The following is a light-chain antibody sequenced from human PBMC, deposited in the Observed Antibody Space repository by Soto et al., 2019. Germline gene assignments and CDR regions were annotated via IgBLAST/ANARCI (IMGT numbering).Light chain of an antibody. CDR2: DTS. Sequence: EMVVTQSPATLSVSPGERVTLSCRASQSVSSSLAWYQQRPGQAPRLLIYDTSTRAAGIAARFSGSGSGTEFTLTISSLKSEDFAVYYCQQYVHWPPGTFGQGTKVDIK. J-gene: IGKJ1*01. CDR3: QQYVHWPPGT. V-gene: IGKV3-15*01. CDR1: QSVSSS.